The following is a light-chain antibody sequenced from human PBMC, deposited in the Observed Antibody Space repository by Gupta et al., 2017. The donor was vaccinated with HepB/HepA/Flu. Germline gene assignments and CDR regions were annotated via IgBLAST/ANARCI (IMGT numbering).Light chain of an antibody. Sequence: DIVMTQSPASLAVSLGERATINCKSSQSVLYSSDNNNYLSWYQQKPGQPPKLLIYCASAREYGVPDRFSASGSGTDFPLTISSLQAEDVTVYYCQQYHTIPWTFGQGTKVEIK. CDR3: QQYHTIPWT. J-gene: IGKJ1*01. V-gene: IGKV4-1*01. CDR2: CAS. CDR1: QSVLYSSDNNNY.